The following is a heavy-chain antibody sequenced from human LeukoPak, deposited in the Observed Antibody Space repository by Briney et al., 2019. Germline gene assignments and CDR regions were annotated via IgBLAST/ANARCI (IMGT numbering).Heavy chain of an antibody. J-gene: IGHJ4*02. CDR3: APDLRGSAWSLDD. D-gene: IGHD6-13*01. CDR2: ISGSGGIT. V-gene: IGHV3-23*01. Sequence: PGGSLRLSCAASGFTFSNYAMGWVRQAPGKGLQWVSLISGSGGITYYVDSVKGRFTISRDNSKNTVHLQMSSLRAEGTAIYYCAPDLRGSAWSLDDWGQGTLVTVSS. CDR1: GFTFSNYA.